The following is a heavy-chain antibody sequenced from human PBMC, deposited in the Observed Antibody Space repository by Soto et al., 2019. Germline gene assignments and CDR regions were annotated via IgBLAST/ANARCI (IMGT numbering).Heavy chain of an antibody. CDR2: IKSKTDGGTT. D-gene: IGHD3-22*01. J-gene: IGHJ5*02. V-gene: IGHV3-15*07. CDR3: TASEYDYGSSGYYPYCLGH. Sequence: AGSLRLSCASSGFIFSNAWLNWVREAPGTGLERVSRIKSKTDGGTTDYAAPVKGRFTISRDDSKNTLYLQMNSLETEDTAVYYCTASEYDYGSSGYYPYCLGHWGQG. CDR1: GFIFSNAW.